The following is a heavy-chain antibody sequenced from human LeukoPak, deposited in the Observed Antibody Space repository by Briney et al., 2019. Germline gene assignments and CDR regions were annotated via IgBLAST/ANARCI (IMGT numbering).Heavy chain of an antibody. CDR1: GYSISSGYY. Sequence: PSETLSLTCTVSGYSISSGYYWGWIRQPPGKGLEWIGSIYHSGSTYYNPSLKSRVTISVDTSKNQFSLKLSSVTAADTAVYYCARIKRWLQSRYFDYWGQGTLVTVSS. CDR3: ARIKRWLQSRYFDY. V-gene: IGHV4-38-2*02. D-gene: IGHD5-24*01. CDR2: IYHSGST. J-gene: IGHJ4*02.